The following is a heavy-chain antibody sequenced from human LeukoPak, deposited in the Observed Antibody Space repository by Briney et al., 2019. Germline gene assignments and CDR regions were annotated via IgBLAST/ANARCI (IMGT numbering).Heavy chain of an antibody. J-gene: IGHJ5*02. CDR2: ISSSSSYI. CDR3: ARGLGASLYPRTWFDP. CDR1: GFTFSSYS. V-gene: IGHV3-21*01. D-gene: IGHD2-2*02. Sequence: PGGSLRLSCAASGFTFSSYSMNWVRQAPGKGLEWVSSISSSSSYIYYADSVKGRFTISRDNAKNSLYLQMNSLRAEDTAVYYCARGLGASLYPRTWFDPWGQGTLVTVSS.